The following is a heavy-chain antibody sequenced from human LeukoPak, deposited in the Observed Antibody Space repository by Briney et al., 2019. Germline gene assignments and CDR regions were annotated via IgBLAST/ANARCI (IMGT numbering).Heavy chain of an antibody. V-gene: IGHV3-23*01. J-gene: IGHJ3*02. D-gene: IGHD2/OR15-2a*01. CDR1: GFSFNNYA. Sequence: PGGSLRLSCAGSGFSFNNYAMYWVRQAPGKRLEWVSALSSSGLSPYYADSVKGRFSISRDISKNTLYLQMNSLRAEDTAVYYCTKAGPDTYAFDIWGQGTMVTVSS. CDR3: TKAGPDTYAFDI. CDR2: LSSSGLSP.